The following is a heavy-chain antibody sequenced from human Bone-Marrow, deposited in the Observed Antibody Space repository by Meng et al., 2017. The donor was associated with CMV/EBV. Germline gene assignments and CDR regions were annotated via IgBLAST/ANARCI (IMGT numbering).Heavy chain of an antibody. J-gene: IGHJ5*02. Sequence: SEALSLTCAVYGGSFSGYYWSWIRQPPGKGLEWIGEINHSGSTNYNPSLKSRVTISVATSKHQFSLKLSSVTAADTAVYYCARYCSSTSCYGFDPWGQGTLVTVSS. V-gene: IGHV4-34*01. D-gene: IGHD2-2*01. CDR1: GGSFSGYY. CDR2: INHSGST. CDR3: ARYCSSTSCYGFDP.